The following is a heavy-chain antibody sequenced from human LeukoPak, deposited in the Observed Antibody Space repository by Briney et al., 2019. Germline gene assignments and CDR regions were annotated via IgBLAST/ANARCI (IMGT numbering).Heavy chain of an antibody. V-gene: IGHV5-51*01. CDR3: ARPSYYDSSGYYSDAFDI. D-gene: IGHD3-22*01. J-gene: IGHJ3*02. Sequence: GESLKISCKGSGYSFTSYWIGWVRQMPGKGLEWMGIIYPGDSDTRYSPSFQGQVTISADKSISTAYLQWSSLKASDTAMYYCARPSYYDSSGYYSDAFDIWGRRTMVTVSS. CDR2: IYPGDSDT. CDR1: GYSFTSYW.